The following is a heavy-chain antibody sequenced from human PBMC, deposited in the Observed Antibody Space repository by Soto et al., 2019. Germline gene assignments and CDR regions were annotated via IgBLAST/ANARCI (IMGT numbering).Heavy chain of an antibody. V-gene: IGHV1-18*01. J-gene: IGHJ5*02. D-gene: IGHD5-12*01. Sequence: ASVKVSCKASGYTFFTYDISWVRQAPGQGLEWMGWISTYSGDTKYAQKFQGRVTMTTDTSTTTAYLELRSLRSDDTAVYYCARHHGPTTSENWFDPWGQGTLVTVPQ. CDR2: ISTYSGDT. CDR1: GYTFFTYD. CDR3: ARHHGPTTSENWFDP.